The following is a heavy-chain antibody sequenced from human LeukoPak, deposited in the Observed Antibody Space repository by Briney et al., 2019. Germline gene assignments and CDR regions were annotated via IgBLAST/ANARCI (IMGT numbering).Heavy chain of an antibody. V-gene: IGHV1-2*02. J-gene: IGHJ4*02. CDR2: INPNSGGT. CDR1: GYTFTGYY. CDR3: ARLRGLWGFDY. D-gene: IGHD1-26*01. Sequence: ASVKVSCKASGYTFTGYYMHGVRQAPGQGLEWMGWINPNSGGTNYAQKFQGRVTMTRDTSISTAYMELSRLKSDDTAVYYCARLRGLWGFDYWGQGTLVTVSS.